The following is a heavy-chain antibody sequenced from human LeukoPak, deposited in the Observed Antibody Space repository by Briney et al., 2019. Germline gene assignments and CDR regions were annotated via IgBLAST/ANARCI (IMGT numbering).Heavy chain of an antibody. Sequence: GESLKSSCRGSGYSFTTYWIGWVRQMPGKGLEWMGIIYPGDSDTRYSPSFQGQVTISADKSITTAYLQWSSLRASDTAMYYCARPANRGDAFDIWGQGTMVTVSS. J-gene: IGHJ3*02. CDR1: GYSFTTYW. D-gene: IGHD2/OR15-2a*01. V-gene: IGHV5-51*01. CDR3: ARPANRGDAFDI. CDR2: IYPGDSDT.